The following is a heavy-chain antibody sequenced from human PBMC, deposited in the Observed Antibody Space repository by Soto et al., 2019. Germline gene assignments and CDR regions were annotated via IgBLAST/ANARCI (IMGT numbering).Heavy chain of an antibody. CDR3: VRDPSSGYRSFDY. CDR1: GYIFTNYY. Sequence: QVQLVQSGAEVKKPGASGKVPCKASGYIFTNYYIHWVRQAPGQGLEWMGIINLSADRKSYAQKFQCRFTVTMDTSTSTVYMELGSLRSEDTAVYYCVRDPSSGYRSFDYWGQGTLVTVSS. J-gene: IGHJ4*02. D-gene: IGHD3-22*01. V-gene: IGHV1-46*03. CDR2: INLSADRK.